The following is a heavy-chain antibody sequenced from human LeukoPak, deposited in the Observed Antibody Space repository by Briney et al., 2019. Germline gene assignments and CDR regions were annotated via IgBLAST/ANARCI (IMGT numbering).Heavy chain of an antibody. CDR1: GFTFNSYS. J-gene: IGHJ6*02. D-gene: IGHD5-18*01. V-gene: IGHV3-48*01. Sequence: PGGSLRLSSAASGFTFNSYSMNWVRQAPGKGLEWVSSISSSGTTIYYADSLKGRFTISRDNAKNSLYLQMNSLRAEDTAVYYCARDAVYSYGYYFYYGMDVWGQGTTVTVSS. CDR3: ARDAVYSYGYYFYYGMDV. CDR2: ISSSGTTI.